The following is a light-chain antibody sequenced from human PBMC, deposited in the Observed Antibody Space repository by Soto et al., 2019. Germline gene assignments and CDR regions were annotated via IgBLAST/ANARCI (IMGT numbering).Light chain of an antibody. CDR3: AAWDDSLSAL. V-gene: IGLV1-47*01. Sequence: QSVLTQPPSASGTPGQRVTISCSGSSSNIGSNYVYWYQQLPGTAPKLLIYRNNQRPSGVPDRFSGSKPGTSASLAISGLRSEDEADYYCAAWDDSLSALFGTGTKVTVL. CDR2: RNN. J-gene: IGLJ1*01. CDR1: SSNIGSNY.